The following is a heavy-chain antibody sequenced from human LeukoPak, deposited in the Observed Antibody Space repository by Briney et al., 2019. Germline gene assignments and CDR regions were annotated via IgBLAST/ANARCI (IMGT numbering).Heavy chain of an antibody. Sequence: PGGSLRLSCAASGFTFSSYAMSWVRQAPGKGLEWVSAISGSGGSTYYADSVKGRFTISRDNSKNTLYLQMNSLRAEDTAVYYCAKLGYDFWSGYFTFDYWGQGTLVTVSS. J-gene: IGHJ4*02. CDR1: GFTFSSYA. D-gene: IGHD3-3*01. CDR2: ISGSGGST. CDR3: AKLGYDFWSGYFTFDY. V-gene: IGHV3-23*01.